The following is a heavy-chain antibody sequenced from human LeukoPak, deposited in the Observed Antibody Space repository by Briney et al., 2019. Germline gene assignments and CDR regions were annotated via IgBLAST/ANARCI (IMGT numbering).Heavy chain of an antibody. CDR1: GGFLSSGVYY. Sequence: TLSLTCTLSGGFLSSGVYYWSWIRQHPGTGLEWMGYIKYSGSTYYNPSLKSRVTISLYTSKNQFSLTLSSVPAADTTVYYCARDVSGYSSGWYFDSWGQGTLVTVSS. V-gene: IGHV4-31*03. J-gene: IGHJ4*02. CDR3: ARDVSGYSSGWYFDS. CDR2: IKYSGST. D-gene: IGHD6-19*01.